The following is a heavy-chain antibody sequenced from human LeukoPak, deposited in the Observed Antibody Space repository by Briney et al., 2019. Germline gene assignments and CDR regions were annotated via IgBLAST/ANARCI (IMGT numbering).Heavy chain of an antibody. CDR1: GGSISSYY. CDR3: AIHSSGWYHFDY. CDR2: IYYTGST. Sequence: EPSETLSLTCTVSGGSISSYYWSWIRQPPGKGLEWIGYIYYTGSTNYNRPLKSRVTISVDTSKNQFSLRLSSVTAADTAVYYCAIHSSGWYHFDYWGQGTLVTVSS. V-gene: IGHV4-59*08. D-gene: IGHD6-19*01. J-gene: IGHJ4*02.